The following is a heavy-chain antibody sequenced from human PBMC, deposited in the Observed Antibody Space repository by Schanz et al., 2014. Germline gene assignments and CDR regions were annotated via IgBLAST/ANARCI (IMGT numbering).Heavy chain of an antibody. CDR1: GGSISSSNW. Sequence: QVQLQESGPGLVKPSGTLSLTCAVSGGSISSSNWWSWVRQPPGKGLEWIGEIYHSGRTNYNPSLKSRVTISVDKSNNEFSLKLSSVTAADTAVYFCASFVPRGYYFDYWGQGTLVTVSS. V-gene: IGHV4-4*02. CDR3: ASFVPRGYYFDY. CDR2: IYHSGRT. D-gene: IGHD3-10*01. J-gene: IGHJ4*02.